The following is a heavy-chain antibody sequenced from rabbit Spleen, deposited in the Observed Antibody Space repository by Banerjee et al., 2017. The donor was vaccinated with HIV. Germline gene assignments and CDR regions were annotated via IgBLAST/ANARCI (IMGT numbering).Heavy chain of an antibody. CDR1: GFDFSNYG. Sequence: QEQLVESGGGLVQPGGSLKLSCKASGFDFSNYGVSWVRQAPGKGLEWIAYIAPDYGSTDYASWVNGRFTISLDNAQNTVFLRMTSLTAADTATYFCARDLDGVIGWNFGWWGQGTLVTVS. J-gene: IGHJ4*01. V-gene: IGHV1S47*01. CDR2: IAPDYGST. CDR3: ARDLDGVIGWNFGW. D-gene: IGHD4-1*01.